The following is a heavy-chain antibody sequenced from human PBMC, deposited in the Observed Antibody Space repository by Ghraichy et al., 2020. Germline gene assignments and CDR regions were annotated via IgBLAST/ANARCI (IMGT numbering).Heavy chain of an antibody. D-gene: IGHD3-3*01. J-gene: IGHJ4*02. Sequence: ASVKVSCKASGYTFTSYYMHWVRQAPGQGLEWMGIINPSGGSTSYAQKFQGRVTMTRDTSTSTVYMELSSLRSEDTAVYYCARSNYDFWSGPEYYFDYWGQGTLVTVSS. CDR1: GYTFTSYY. V-gene: IGHV1-46*01. CDR3: ARSNYDFWSGPEYYFDY. CDR2: INPSGGST.